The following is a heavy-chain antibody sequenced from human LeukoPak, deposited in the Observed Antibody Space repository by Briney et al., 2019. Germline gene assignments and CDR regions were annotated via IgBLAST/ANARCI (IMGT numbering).Heavy chain of an antibody. CDR1: GYSISSGYY. V-gene: IGHV4-61*01. CDR2: IYYSGST. CDR3: ARVSGGYDIDASAFDI. Sequence: PSETLSLTCTVSGYSISSGYYWSWIRQPPGKGLEWIGYIYYSGSTNYNPSLKSRVTISVDTSKNQFSLKLSSVTAADTAVYYCARVSGGYDIDASAFDIWGQGTMVTVSS. J-gene: IGHJ3*02. D-gene: IGHD5-12*01.